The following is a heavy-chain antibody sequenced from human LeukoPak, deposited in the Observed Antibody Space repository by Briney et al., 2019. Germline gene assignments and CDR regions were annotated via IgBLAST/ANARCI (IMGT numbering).Heavy chain of an antibody. V-gene: IGHV3-11*04. D-gene: IGHD6-6*01. CDR3: VKDRSIAAPNNDFFDS. J-gene: IGHJ4*02. CDR1: GFTFSDYY. Sequence: GGSLRLSCAASGFTFSDYYMSWIRQAPGKGLEWVSNISSSGSTIYYADSVKGRFTISRDNSKNTLYLQMSSLRADDTAVYYCVKDRSIAAPNNDFFDSWGQGALVTVSS. CDR2: ISSSGSTI.